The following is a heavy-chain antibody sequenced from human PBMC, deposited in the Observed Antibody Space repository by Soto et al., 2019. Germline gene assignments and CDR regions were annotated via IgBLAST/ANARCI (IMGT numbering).Heavy chain of an antibody. CDR1: GFTFSSYA. CDR3: ARPLWRNDYNWGYFDL. Sequence: QVQLVESGGGVVQPGRSLRLSCAASGFTFSSYAMHWVRQAPGKGLEWVAVISYDGSNKYYADSVKGRFTISRDNSKTTLYLQMNSLRADDTAVYYCARPLWRNDYNWGYFDLWGRGTLVTVSS. D-gene: IGHD4-4*01. V-gene: IGHV3-30-3*01. CDR2: ISYDGSNK. J-gene: IGHJ2*01.